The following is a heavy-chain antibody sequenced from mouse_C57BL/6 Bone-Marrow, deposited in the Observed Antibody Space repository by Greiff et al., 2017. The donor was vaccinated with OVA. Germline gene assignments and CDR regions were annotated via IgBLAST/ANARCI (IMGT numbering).Heavy chain of an antibody. CDR1: GFTFSSYA. CDR2: ISSGGDYI. Sequence: EVKLVESGEGLVKPGGSLKLSCAASGFTFSSYAMSWVRQTPEKRLAWVAYISSGGDYIYYADNVKGRFTISRDNARNTLYLQMSSLKSYDTAMYYCTRTGFYYYAMDYWGQGTSVTVSS. V-gene: IGHV5-9-1*02. CDR3: TRTGFYYYAMDY. J-gene: IGHJ4*01.